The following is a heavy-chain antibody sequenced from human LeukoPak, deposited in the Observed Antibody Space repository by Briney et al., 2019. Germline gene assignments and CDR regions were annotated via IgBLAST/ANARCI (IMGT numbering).Heavy chain of an antibody. Sequence: SETLSLTCTVSGGSISSSSYYWGWIRQPPGKGLEWIGSIYYSGSTYYNPSLKSRVTISVDTSKNQFSLELSSVTAADTAVYYCARQVREIYYYYGMDVWGQGTTVTVSS. CDR2: IYYSGST. J-gene: IGHJ6*02. CDR3: ARQVREIYYYYGMDV. V-gene: IGHV4-39*01. CDR1: GGSISSSSYY. D-gene: IGHD3-10*01.